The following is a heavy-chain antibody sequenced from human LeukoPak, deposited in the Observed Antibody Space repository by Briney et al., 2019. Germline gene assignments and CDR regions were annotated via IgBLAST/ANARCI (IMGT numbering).Heavy chain of an antibody. D-gene: IGHD3-16*02. J-gene: IGHJ4*02. V-gene: IGHV1-2*02. CDR1: GYTFTGYY. CDR2: INPNSGGT. Sequence: ASVKVSCKASGYTFTGYYMHWVRQAPGQGLEWMGWINPNSGGTNYAQKFQGRVTMTRDTSISTAYMELSRLRSDDTAVYYCARWVDYVWGSYRPKFNALDYWGQGTLVTVSS. CDR3: ARWVDYVWGSYRPKFNALDY.